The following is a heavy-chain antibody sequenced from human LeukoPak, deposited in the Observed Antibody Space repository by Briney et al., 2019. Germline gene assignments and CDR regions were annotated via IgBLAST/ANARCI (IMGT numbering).Heavy chain of an antibody. D-gene: IGHD1-26*01. CDR3: ARGVGATYDL. CDR1: GGSISSYY. V-gene: IGHV4-59*01. CDR2: IYYSGSA. Sequence: PSETLSLTCTVSGGSISSYYWSWIRQPPGKGLEWIGYIYYSGSANYNPSLKSRVTISVDTSKNQCSMKLSSVAAAGTAVYYCARGVGATYDLWGRGTLVTVSS. J-gene: IGHJ2*01.